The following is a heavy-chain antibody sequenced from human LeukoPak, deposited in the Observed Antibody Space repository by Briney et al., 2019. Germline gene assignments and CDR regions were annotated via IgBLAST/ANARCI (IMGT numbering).Heavy chain of an antibody. V-gene: IGHV4-31*03. CDR2: IYYSGRT. D-gene: IGHD6-19*01. Sequence: SETLSLTCTVSGGSISSSGYYWSWIRQHPGKGLEWIGYIYYSGRTDYNPSLKSRVTISVDTSKNQFSLKLSSVTAADTAVYYCARDTRQQWAFDYWGEGTLVTVSS. CDR1: GGSISSSGYY. CDR3: ARDTRQQWAFDY. J-gene: IGHJ4*02.